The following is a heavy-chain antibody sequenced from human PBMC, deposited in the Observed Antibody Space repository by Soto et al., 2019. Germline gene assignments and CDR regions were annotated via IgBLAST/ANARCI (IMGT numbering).Heavy chain of an antibody. J-gene: IGHJ4*02. CDR2: INHSGST. CDR1: GGSFSGYY. D-gene: IGHD1-1*01. Sequence: SETLSLTCAVYGGSFSGYYWGWIRQPPGKGLEWIGEINHSGSTNYNPSLKSRVTISVDTSKNQFSLKLSSVTAADTAVYYCARPGRTLRYYYFDYWGKGTLVTVSS. V-gene: IGHV4-34*01. CDR3: ARPGRTLRYYYFDY.